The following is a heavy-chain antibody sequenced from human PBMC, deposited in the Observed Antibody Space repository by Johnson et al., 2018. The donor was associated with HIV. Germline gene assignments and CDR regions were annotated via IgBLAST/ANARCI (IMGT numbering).Heavy chain of an antibody. CDR3: ARKGDAFDI. CDR2: INQDGSDT. V-gene: IGHV3-7*05. CDR1: GYTFSHYW. J-gene: IGHJ3*02. Sequence: MQLVESGGGLVQPGGSLRLSCVGSGYTFSHYWMSWVRQAPGKGLEWGAKINQDGSDTYCLESVKDRFNIPRDNAKKFLYLQMTSLSAEDTAIYYCARKGDAFDIWGQGTLATVSS.